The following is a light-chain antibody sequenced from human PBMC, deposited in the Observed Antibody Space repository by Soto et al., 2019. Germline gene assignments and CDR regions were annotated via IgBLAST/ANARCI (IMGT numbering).Light chain of an antibody. CDR3: AAWDDSLNAWV. V-gene: IGLV1-44*01. CDR2: SHD. Sequence: QSVVTQPPSASQTPGQRVTISCSGSRSNVGRNSVSWYQHVPGTAPKLLIYSHDQRPSGVPDRISASRSGTAASLAISGLLSEDEAFYYCAAWDDSLNAWVFGGGTKLTVL. CDR1: RSNVGRNS. J-gene: IGLJ3*02.